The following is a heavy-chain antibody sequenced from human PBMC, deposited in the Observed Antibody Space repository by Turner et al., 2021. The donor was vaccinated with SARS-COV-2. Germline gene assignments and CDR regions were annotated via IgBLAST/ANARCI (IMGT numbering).Heavy chain of an antibody. J-gene: IGHJ5*02. CDR3: ARIGDQRRLGWFDR. D-gene: IGHD2-21*01. Sequence: QVQLQDSGPGLVKSSATLSLTCTVSGGSIGDYFCTWIRQSAGKGLEYIGRMHPSGSSNYNSSLQSRLTLLLDTAKNKFSRTLRSVRAADTAVYLCARIGDQRRLGWFDRWGQGIRVTVSS. V-gene: IGHV4-4*07. CDR2: MHPSGSS. CDR1: GGSIGDYF.